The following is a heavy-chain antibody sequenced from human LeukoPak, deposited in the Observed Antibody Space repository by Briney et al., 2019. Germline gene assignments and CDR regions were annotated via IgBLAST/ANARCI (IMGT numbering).Heavy chain of an antibody. CDR1: GGSISNYY. D-gene: IGHD3-22*01. J-gene: IGHJ4*02. V-gene: IGHV4-59*08. Sequence: PSETLSLTCTVSGGSISNYYWSWIRQPPGMGLEWIGYIYYSGNTNYNPSLRSRVTISLDTSKNQFSLKLSSVTAADTAVYYCARRNYYDSSGLDYWGQGTLVTVSS. CDR2: IYYSGNT. CDR3: ARRNYYDSSGLDY.